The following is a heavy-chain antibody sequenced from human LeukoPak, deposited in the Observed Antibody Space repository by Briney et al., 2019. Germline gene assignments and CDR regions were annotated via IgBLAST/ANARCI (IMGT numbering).Heavy chain of an antibody. CDR3: ARANTAMVTGY. CDR2: IYHSWST. CDR1: GYSISSGYY. D-gene: IGHD5-18*01. J-gene: IGHJ4*02. V-gene: IGHV4-38-2*01. Sequence: SETLSLTCAVSGYSISSGYYWGWIRQPPGKGLEWIGSIYHSWSTYYNPSLKSRVTISVDTSKNKSALKLSSLSAADTAVYYCARANTAMVTGYWGQGTLVTVSS.